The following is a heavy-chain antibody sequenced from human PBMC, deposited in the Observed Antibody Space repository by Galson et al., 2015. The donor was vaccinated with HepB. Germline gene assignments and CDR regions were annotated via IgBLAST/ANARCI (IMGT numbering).Heavy chain of an antibody. CDR2: IKQDGNEK. D-gene: IGHD6-19*01. CDR1: GFTFSSYW. CDR3: ARDLRGSGWYVDY. V-gene: IGHV3-7*01. J-gene: IGHJ4*02. Sequence: SLRLSCAASGFTFSSYWMSWVRQAPGKGLEWVANIKQDGNEKYYVDSVKGRFTISRDNAKNSLYLQMNSLRAEDTAVYYCARDLRGSGWYVDYWGQGTLVTVSS.